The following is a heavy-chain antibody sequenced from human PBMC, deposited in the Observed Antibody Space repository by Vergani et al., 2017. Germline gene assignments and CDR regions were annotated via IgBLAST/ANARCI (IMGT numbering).Heavy chain of an antibody. J-gene: IGHJ6*02. CDR3: ATPQTVTTGGMEV. D-gene: IGHD4-17*01. V-gene: IGHV1-69-2*01. Sequence: EVQLVQSGAEVKKPGATMKILCKASGYTFTDHYMHWVKQAPGKGLEWMGLVDPEDGETIYAEKFKGRVTIAADTSTDTAHLELSSLGSEDTAVYYCATPQTVTTGGMEVWGQGTTVIVSS. CDR2: VDPEDGET. CDR1: GYTFTDHY.